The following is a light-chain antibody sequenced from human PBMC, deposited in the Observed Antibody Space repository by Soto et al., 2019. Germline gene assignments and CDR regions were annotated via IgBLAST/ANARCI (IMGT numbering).Light chain of an antibody. CDR3: QQYESYPLT. Sequence: DIQMTQSPSTLSASVGDRVTITRRASQSINRWLAWYQQKPGKAPNLLIYEASSLDSGVPSRFSGSGSGAEFTLTISSLQPDDFATYYCQQYESYPLTFGGGTRVEIK. CDR1: QSINRW. CDR2: EAS. V-gene: IGKV1-5*03. J-gene: IGKJ4*01.